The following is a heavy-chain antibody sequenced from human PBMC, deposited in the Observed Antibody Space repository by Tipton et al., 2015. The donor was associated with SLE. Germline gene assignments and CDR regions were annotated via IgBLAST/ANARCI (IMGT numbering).Heavy chain of an antibody. CDR1: GGSISSYY. Sequence: TLSLTCTVSGGSISSYYWSWIRQPPGKGLEWIGDIYYSGSTNYNPSLKSRVTISVDTSKNQFSLKLSSVTAADTAVYYCASGRAVAGGAYFDYWGQGTLVTVSS. V-gene: IGHV4-59*01. CDR2: IYYSGST. D-gene: IGHD6-19*01. J-gene: IGHJ4*02. CDR3: ASGRAVAGGAYFDY.